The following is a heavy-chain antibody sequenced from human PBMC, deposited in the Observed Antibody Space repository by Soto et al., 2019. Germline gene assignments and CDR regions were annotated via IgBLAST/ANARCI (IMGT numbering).Heavy chain of an antibody. J-gene: IGHJ4*02. V-gene: IGHV1-3*01. CDR1: GYTFTSYA. CDR3: ATPPLEPAVAPAGLGYFDY. CDR2: INAGNGNT. D-gene: IGHD6-13*01. Sequence: ASVKVSCKASGYTFTSYAMHWVRQAPGQRLEWMGWINAGNGNTKYSQKFQGRVTITRDTSASTAYMELNSLKTEDTAVYYCATPPLEPAVAPAGLGYFDYWGQGALVTVSS.